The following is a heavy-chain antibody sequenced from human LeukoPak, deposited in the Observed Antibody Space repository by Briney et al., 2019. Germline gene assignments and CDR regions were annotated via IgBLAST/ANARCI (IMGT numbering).Heavy chain of an antibody. Sequence: SETLSLTCTVSGGSISSSSYYWGWIRQPPGKGLEWIGSIYYSARSYYNPSLKSRVTISVDPSKNQFSLKLSSVTAADTAVYYCARKLLEEQWLAFYYYMDVWGKGTTVTVSS. D-gene: IGHD6-19*01. CDR1: GGSISSSSYY. CDR2: IYYSARS. J-gene: IGHJ6*03. CDR3: ARKLLEEQWLAFYYYMDV. V-gene: IGHV4-39*01.